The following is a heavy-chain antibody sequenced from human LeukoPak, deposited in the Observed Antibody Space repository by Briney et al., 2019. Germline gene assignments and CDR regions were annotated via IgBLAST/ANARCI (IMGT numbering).Heavy chain of an antibody. J-gene: IGHJ4*02. CDR1: GFPFSRYA. CDR2: ISGNAGST. Sequence: GGSLRLSCAASGFPFSRYAMSWVRQPPGKGLEWVSVISGNAGSTYYADSVKGRFTISRDNSKNTLFLQMSSLRAEDTAVYYCATDRGWRTSGYYLYYFEYWGQGTLVTFSS. CDR3: ATDRGWRTSGYYLYYFEY. V-gene: IGHV3-23*01. D-gene: IGHD3-3*01.